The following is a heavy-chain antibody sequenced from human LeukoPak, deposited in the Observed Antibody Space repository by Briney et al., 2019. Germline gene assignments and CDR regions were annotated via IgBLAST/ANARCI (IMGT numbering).Heavy chain of an antibody. CDR1: GFTFSSYA. V-gene: IGHV3-30-3*01. CDR2: ISYDGSNK. Sequence: GSRRLSCAASGFTFSSYAMHWVRQAPGKGLEWVAVISYDGSNKYYADSVKGRFTISRDNSKNTLYLQMNSLRAEDTAVYYCARNIAAAGTEHWGQGTLVTVSS. J-gene: IGHJ1*01. D-gene: IGHD6-13*01. CDR3: ARNIAAAGTEH.